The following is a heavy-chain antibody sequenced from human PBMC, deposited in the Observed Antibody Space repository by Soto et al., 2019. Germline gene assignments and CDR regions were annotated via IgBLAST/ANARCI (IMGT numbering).Heavy chain of an antibody. Sequence: GGSLRLSCAASGFTFSSYGMHWVRQAPGKGLERVAVISYDKSNKYYADSVKGRFTISRDNSKNTLYLQMNSLRAEDTAVYYCAKDYYDSSGYPGYWGQGTLVTVSS. V-gene: IGHV3-30*18. CDR2: ISYDKSNK. J-gene: IGHJ4*02. CDR3: AKDYYDSSGYPGY. D-gene: IGHD3-22*01. CDR1: GFTFSSYG.